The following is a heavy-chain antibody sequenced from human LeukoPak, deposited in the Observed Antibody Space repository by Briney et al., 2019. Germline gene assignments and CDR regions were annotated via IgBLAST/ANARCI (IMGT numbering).Heavy chain of an antibody. V-gene: IGHV3-21*01. J-gene: IGHJ4*02. CDR2: VSGGSSYI. CDR1: GFTFSSYS. Sequence: PGGSLRLSCAASGFTFSSYSMNWVRQAPGKGLEWVSSVSGGSSYIFYADSVKGRFTTSRDNAKNSLYLHMNSLRAEDTAVYYCARASDNTAALFDWGQGTVVTVSS. D-gene: IGHD6-13*01. CDR3: ARASDNTAALFD.